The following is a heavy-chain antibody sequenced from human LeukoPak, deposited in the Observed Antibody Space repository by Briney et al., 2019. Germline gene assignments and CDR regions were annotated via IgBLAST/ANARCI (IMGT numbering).Heavy chain of an antibody. CDR2: IKQDGSEK. V-gene: IGHV3-7*01. J-gene: IGHJ4*02. CDR3: AKDAVYDYGGNGGY. D-gene: IGHD4-23*01. CDR1: GFTFSSYW. Sequence: GGSLRLSCAASGFTFSSYWMSWVRQAPGKGLEWVANIKQDGSEKYYVDSVKGRFTISRDNAKNSLYLQMNSLRAEDTAVYYCAKDAVYDYGGNGGYWGQGTLVTVSS.